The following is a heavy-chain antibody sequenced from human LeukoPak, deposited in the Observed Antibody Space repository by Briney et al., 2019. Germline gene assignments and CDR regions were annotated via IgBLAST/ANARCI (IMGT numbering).Heavy chain of an antibody. CDR3: TTDLVHGGYDGGIYCDY. D-gene: IGHD5-12*01. CDR1: GFTFSNAC. CDR2: IKSKTDGGTT. J-gene: IGHJ4*02. V-gene: IGHV3-15*01. Sequence: GGSLRLSCAASGFTFSNACVSWLRQAPGKGLEWVGRIKSKTDGGTTDYAAPVKGRFTSSRNDSKNTLYLQMNSLKTEDTAVYYCTTDLVHGGYDGGIYCDYWGQGTLVTVSS.